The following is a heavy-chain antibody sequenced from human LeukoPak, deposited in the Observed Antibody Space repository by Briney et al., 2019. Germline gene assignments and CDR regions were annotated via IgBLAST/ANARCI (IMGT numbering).Heavy chain of an antibody. J-gene: IGHJ3*02. V-gene: IGHV1-2*02. Sequence: GSSVKVSCKASGYTFTGYYMHWVRQAPGQGLEWMGWINPNSGGTNYAQKFQGRVTMTRNTSISTAYMELSRLRSDDTAAYYCARDGGDDDAFDIWGQGTMVTVSS. CDR3: ARDGGDDDAFDI. CDR2: INPNSGGT. CDR1: GYTFTGYY. D-gene: IGHD2-21*02.